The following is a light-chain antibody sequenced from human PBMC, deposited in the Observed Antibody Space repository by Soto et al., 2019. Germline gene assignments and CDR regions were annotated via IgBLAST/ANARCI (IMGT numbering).Light chain of an antibody. CDR3: QSYDSNLSAYV. Sequence: QSVMTQPPSVSGAPGQRVTISCTGNNSNIGAVYGVHWYQKLPGTAPKVLIYGSSYRPSGVPDRFSGSKSGNSASLAIAGLQAEDEADYYCQSYDSNLSAYVFGTGTQLTVL. CDR1: NSNIGAVYG. J-gene: IGLJ1*01. CDR2: GSS. V-gene: IGLV1-40*01.